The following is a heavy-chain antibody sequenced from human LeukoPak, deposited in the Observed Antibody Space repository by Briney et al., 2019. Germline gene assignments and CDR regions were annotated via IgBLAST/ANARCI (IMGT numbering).Heavy chain of an antibody. D-gene: IGHD1-1*01. CDR3: ARALTTLTYEGY. CDR1: GFTFSSYT. CDR2: ISGSNSYI. Sequence: GGSLRLSCAASGFTFSSYTMHWIRQAPGKGLEWVSSISGSNSYIFYADSVKGRFTVSRDSAKDSLYLQMNSLRAEDTAVYYCARALTTLTYEGYWGQGTLVTVSS. V-gene: IGHV3-21*01. J-gene: IGHJ4*02.